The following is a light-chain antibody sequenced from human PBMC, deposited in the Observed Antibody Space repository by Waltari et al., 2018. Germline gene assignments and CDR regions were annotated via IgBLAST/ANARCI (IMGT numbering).Light chain of an antibody. J-gene: IGKJ1*01. CDR1: QSVLYSSNNKDY. V-gene: IGKV4-1*01. Sequence: DIVMTQSPDSLAVSLGERATINFQSSQSVLYSSNNKDYLYWFQQKPGQPPKLLIYWASTRESGVPDRFSGSGSGTDFTLTISSLQAEDVAVYYCQQYYSTPRTFGQGTKVEIK. CDR3: QQYYSTPRT. CDR2: WAS.